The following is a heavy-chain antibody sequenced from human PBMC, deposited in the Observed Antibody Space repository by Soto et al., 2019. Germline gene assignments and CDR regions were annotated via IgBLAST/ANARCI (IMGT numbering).Heavy chain of an antibody. CDR2: IGPSDSYS. CDR3: ARNRGGQMPKRLDV. Sequence: PGESLKISCKGSGYSFTNYWISWVRQMPGQGLEWMGRIGPSDSYSNYGPSFQGLVTISTDKSISTVYLQWTSLKASDTAMYFCARNRGGQMPKRLDVWGQGTAVTVSS. D-gene: IGHD2-15*01. V-gene: IGHV5-10-1*01. J-gene: IGHJ6*02. CDR1: GYSFTNYW.